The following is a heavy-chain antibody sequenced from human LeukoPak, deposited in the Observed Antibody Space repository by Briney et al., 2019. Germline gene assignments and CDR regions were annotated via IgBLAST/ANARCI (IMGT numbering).Heavy chain of an antibody. CDR3: AREGEQQLASYYFDY. V-gene: IGHV3-48*01. Sequence: GGSLRLSCAASGFTFNSYGMNWVRQAPGKGLVWLSYISHSGDAIYYADSVKGRFTISRDNAKDSLYLQMNSLRAEDTAVYYCAREGEQQLASYYFDYWGQGTLVTVSS. CDR1: GFTFNSYG. D-gene: IGHD6-13*01. J-gene: IGHJ4*02. CDR2: ISHSGDAI.